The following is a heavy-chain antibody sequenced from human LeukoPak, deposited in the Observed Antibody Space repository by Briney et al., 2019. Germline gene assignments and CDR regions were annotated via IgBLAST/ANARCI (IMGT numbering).Heavy chain of an antibody. J-gene: IGHJ4*02. V-gene: IGHV4-34*01. D-gene: IGHD3-3*01. CDR2: INHSGST. CDR3: ARGLRITIFGVVIRYYFDY. Sequence: SETLSLTCAVYGGSFSVYYWSWIRQPPGKGLEWIGEINHSGSTNYNPSLKSRVTISVDTSKNQFSLKLSSVTAADTAVYYCARGLRITIFGVVIRYYFDYWGQGTLVTVSS. CDR1: GGSFSVYY.